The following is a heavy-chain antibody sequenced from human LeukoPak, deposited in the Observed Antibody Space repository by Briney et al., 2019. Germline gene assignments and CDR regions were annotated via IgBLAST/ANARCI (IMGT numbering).Heavy chain of an antibody. Sequence: SVKVSCKASGGTFSSYAISWVRQAPGQGLEWMGGIIPIFGTANYAQKFQGRVTITADESTSTAYMELSSLRSEDTAVYYCARDHLAYYDSSGYCPFDYWDQGTLVTVSS. CDR2: IIPIFGTA. V-gene: IGHV1-69*13. CDR1: GGTFSSYA. J-gene: IGHJ4*02. CDR3: ARDHLAYYDSSGYCPFDY. D-gene: IGHD3-22*01.